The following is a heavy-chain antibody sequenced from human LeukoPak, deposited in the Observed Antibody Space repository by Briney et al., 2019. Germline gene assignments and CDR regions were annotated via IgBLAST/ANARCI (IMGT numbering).Heavy chain of an antibody. CDR1: GFTFSSYA. J-gene: IGHJ4*02. V-gene: IGHV3-30*03. CDR2: ISYDGSNK. Sequence: PGGSLRLSCAASGFTFSSYAMSWVRQAPGKGLEWVAVISYDGSNKYYADSVKGRFTISRDNSKNTLYLQMNSLRAEDTAVYYCAIPLWDYWGQGTLVTVSS. CDR3: AIPLWDY.